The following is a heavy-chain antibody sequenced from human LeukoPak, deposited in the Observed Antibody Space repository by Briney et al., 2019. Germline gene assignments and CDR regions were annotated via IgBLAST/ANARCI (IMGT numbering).Heavy chain of an antibody. Sequence: SETLSLTCTVSGGSISSYYWSWIRQPPGKGLERIGYIYYSGSTNYNPSLKSRVTISVDTSKNQFSLKLSSVTAADTAVYYCARHSSRLRYLDWPSLWIDYWGQGTLVTVSS. CDR3: ARHSSRLRYLDWPSLWIDY. V-gene: IGHV4-59*08. CDR1: GGSISSYY. J-gene: IGHJ4*02. D-gene: IGHD3-9*01. CDR2: IYYSGST.